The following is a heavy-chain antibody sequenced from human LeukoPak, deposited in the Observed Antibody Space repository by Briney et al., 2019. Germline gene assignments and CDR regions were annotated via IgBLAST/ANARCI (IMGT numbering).Heavy chain of an antibody. CDR2: ISSSGSAI. D-gene: IGHD3-22*01. CDR3: ARETLSFFDTSGYYDY. CDR1: GYTFSSYE. Sequence: GGSLRHSCAASGYTFSSYEMNWVRQAPGKGLEWVSFISSSGSAIHYADSVRGRFTISRDNAKNSLYLQMSRLRAEDTAVHYCARETLSFFDTSGYYDYWGQGTLVTVSS. V-gene: IGHV3-48*03. J-gene: IGHJ4*02.